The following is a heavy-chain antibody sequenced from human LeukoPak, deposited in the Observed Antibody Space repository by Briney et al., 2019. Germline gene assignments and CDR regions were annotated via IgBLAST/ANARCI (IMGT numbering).Heavy chain of an antibody. CDR3: ARDVGSRGYSYVLDY. Sequence: PGGSLRLSCAASGFTFSSYSMNWVRQAPGKGLEWVSSISSSSSYIYYADSVKGRFTISRDNAKNSLYLQMNSLRAEDTAVYYCARDVGSRGYSYVLDYWGQGTLVTVSS. D-gene: IGHD5-18*01. CDR1: GFTFSSYS. CDR2: ISSSSSYI. V-gene: IGHV3-21*01. J-gene: IGHJ4*02.